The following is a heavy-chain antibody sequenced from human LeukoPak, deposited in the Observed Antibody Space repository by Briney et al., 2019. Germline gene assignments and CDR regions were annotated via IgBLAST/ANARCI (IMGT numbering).Heavy chain of an antibody. J-gene: IGHJ5*02. CDR1: GGSISSYY. CDR3: ARAPTGTGGWNWFDP. Sequence: SETLFLTCTVSGGSISSYYWSWIRQPAGKGLELIGRIYPSGSTNYNPSLKSRVTMSVDTSKNQFSLKLSSVTAADTAVYYCARAPTGTGGWNWFDPWGQGTLVTVSS. V-gene: IGHV4-4*07. D-gene: IGHD1-1*01. CDR2: IYPSGST.